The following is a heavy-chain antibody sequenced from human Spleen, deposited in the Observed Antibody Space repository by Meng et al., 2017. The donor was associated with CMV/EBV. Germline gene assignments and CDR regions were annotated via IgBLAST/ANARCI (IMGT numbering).Heavy chain of an antibody. Sequence: SGFPCSSSCMHWVRQAPGKVLEWVAFIRYDRSKEEYADSVRCRFSISRDNSNNMVFLQMNSLRRDDTARYFCAKGYLSRLSSSHLDSWGQGTLVTVSS. D-gene: IGHD2-15*01. CDR1: GFPCSSSC. CDR2: IRYDRSKE. CDR3: AKGYLSRLSSSHLDS. J-gene: IGHJ4*02. V-gene: IGHV3-30*02.